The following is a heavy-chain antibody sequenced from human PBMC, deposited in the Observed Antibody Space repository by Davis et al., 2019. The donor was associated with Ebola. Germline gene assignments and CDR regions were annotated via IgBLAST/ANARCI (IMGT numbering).Heavy chain of an antibody. V-gene: IGHV3-30*18. CDR3: AKGFGIAAAIKIFDY. Sequence: GESLKISCAASGFTFSSYGMHWVRQAPGKGLEWVAVISYDGSNKYYADSVKGRFTISRDNAKNSLYLQMNSLRAEDTALYYCAKGFGIAAAIKIFDYWGQGTLVTVSS. D-gene: IGHD6-13*01. CDR2: ISYDGSNK. CDR1: GFTFSSYG. J-gene: IGHJ4*02.